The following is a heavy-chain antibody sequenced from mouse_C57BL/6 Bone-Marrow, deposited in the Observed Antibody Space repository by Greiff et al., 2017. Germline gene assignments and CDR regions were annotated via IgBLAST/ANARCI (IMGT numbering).Heavy chain of an antibody. Sequence: QVQLQQPGAELVRPGTSVKLSCKASGYTFTSYWMHWVKQRPGQGLEWIGVIDPSDSYTNYNQKFKGKATLTVDKSSSTAYMQLSSLTSGDSAVXYCARWVYWGQGTLVTVSA. V-gene: IGHV1-59*01. CDR3: ARWVY. CDR2: IDPSDSYT. CDR1: GYTFTSYW. J-gene: IGHJ3*01.